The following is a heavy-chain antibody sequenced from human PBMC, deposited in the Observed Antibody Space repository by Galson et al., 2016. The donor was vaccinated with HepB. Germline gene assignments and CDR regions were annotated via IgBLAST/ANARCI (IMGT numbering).Heavy chain of an antibody. J-gene: IGHJ2*01. CDR2: ISSSSSSI. D-gene: IGHD2-15*01. CDR1: GFTFSSYT. Sequence: LRLSCAASGFTFSSYTMNWVRQAPGKGLEWVSYISSSSSSIYYADSVKGRFTISRDNAKNSLYLQMNSLRDEDTAVYYCATQYCSGGSCYSAAPGYWYFDLWGRGTLVTASS. CDR3: ATQYCSGGSCYSAAPGYWYFDL. V-gene: IGHV3-48*02.